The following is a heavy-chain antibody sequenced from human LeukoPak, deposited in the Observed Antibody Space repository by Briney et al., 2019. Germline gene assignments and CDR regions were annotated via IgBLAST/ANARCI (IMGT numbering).Heavy chain of an antibody. J-gene: IGHJ4*02. V-gene: IGHV3-23*01. CDR1: GFTFSSYA. Sequence: GGSLRLSCAASGFTFSSYAMSWVRQAPGKGLEWVSGISAGGDTTYTADSVRGRFTISRDNSNNTLYLQMNILTAEDTAVYYCAGISYSGSWPVGYWGQGALVTVTA. CDR3: AGISYSGSWPVGY. CDR2: ISAGGDTT. D-gene: IGHD6-25*01.